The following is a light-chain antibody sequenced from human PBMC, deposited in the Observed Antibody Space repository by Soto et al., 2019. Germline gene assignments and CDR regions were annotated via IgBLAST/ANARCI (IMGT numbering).Light chain of an antibody. CDR3: QQYGSSPPLT. J-gene: IGKJ4*01. Sequence: EIVLTQSPGTLSLSPGERATLSCRASQSVSSSFLAWYQQKPGQAPRLLIYGASSRAPGIPDRFSGSGSGTEFTLPISRLEAEEIAVYYCQQYGSSPPLTFGGGTKVEIK. V-gene: IGKV3-20*01. CDR1: QSVSSSF. CDR2: GAS.